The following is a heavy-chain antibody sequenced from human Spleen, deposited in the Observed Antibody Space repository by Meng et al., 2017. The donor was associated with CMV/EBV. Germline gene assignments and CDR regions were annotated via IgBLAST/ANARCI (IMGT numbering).Heavy chain of an antibody. CDR3: ARGRVRYSSSSTMYYFDY. Sequence: SETLSLTCAVYGGSFSGYYWSWIRQPPGKGLEWIGEINHSGSTNYNPSLKSRVTISVDTSKNQFSLKLSSVTAADTAVYYCARGRVRYSSSSTMYYFDYWGQGTLVTVSS. CDR1: GGSFSGYY. CDR2: INHSGST. V-gene: IGHV4-34*01. D-gene: IGHD6-6*01. J-gene: IGHJ4*02.